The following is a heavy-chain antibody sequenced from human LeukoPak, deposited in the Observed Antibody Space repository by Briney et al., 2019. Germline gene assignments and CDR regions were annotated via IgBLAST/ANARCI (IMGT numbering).Heavy chain of an antibody. V-gene: IGHV1-69*04. D-gene: IGHD5-24*01. CDR2: IIPILGIA. Sequence: SVKVSCKASGYTFTGHYVHWLRQAPGQGLEWMGRIIPILGIANYAQKFQGRVTITADKSTSIAYMELSSLRSEDTAVYYCARDGRDGYNYVYWGQGTLVTVSS. CDR3: ARDGRDGYNYVY. CDR1: GYTFTGHY. J-gene: IGHJ4*02.